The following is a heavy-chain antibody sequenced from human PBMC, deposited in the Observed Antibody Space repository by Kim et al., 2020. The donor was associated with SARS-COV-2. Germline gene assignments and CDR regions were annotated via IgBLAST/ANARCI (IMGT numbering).Heavy chain of an antibody. CDR2: IYPGDSDT. D-gene: IGHD4-17*01. Sequence: GESLKISCKGSGYSFTSYWIGWVRQMPGKGLEWMGIIYPGDSDTRYSPSFQGQVTISADKSISTAYLQWSSLKASDTAMYYCARGVYYGDPREVSWYFDYWGQGTLVTVSS. V-gene: IGHV5-51*01. CDR1: GYSFTSYW. CDR3: ARGVYYGDPREVSWYFDY. J-gene: IGHJ4*02.